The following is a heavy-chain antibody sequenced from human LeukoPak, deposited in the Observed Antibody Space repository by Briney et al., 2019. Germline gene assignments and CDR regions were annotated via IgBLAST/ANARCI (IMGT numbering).Heavy chain of an antibody. CDR3: AKLKGRSLVSGAFDI. Sequence: GRSLRLSCAASGFTFSSYGMHWVRQAPGKGLEWVAVISYDGSNKYYADSVKGRFTISRDNSKNTLYLQMNSLRAEDTAVYYCAKLKGRSLVSGAFDIWGQGTMVTVSS. J-gene: IGHJ3*02. V-gene: IGHV3-30*18. CDR2: ISYDGSNK. D-gene: IGHD3-10*01. CDR1: GFTFSSYG.